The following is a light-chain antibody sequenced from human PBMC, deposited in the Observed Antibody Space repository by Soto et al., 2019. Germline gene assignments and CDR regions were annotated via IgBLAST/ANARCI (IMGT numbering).Light chain of an antibody. V-gene: IGKV3-11*01. Sequence: EIVLTQSPATLSLSPGERATLSCRTSQSVSKYFAWYQQKPGRAPRLLIYDASSRATGIPARFIGSGSGTDFTLTISSLEPEDFAIYYCQHRRNWPITFGQGTRLEIK. CDR1: QSVSKY. CDR2: DAS. J-gene: IGKJ5*01. CDR3: QHRRNWPIT.